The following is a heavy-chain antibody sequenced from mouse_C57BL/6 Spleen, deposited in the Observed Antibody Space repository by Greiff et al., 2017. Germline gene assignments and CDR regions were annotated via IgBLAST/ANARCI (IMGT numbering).Heavy chain of an antibody. CDR2: IYPSNGNT. CDR3: ARTGAAAPNCDV. D-gene: IGHD6-1*01. V-gene: IGHV1-85*01. Sequence: VQLQQSGAELVKPGASVKLSCKASGYTFTSYGMNWVKQRPGQGLEWIGKIYPSNGNTKYNEKFKGKATLTVDTSSSTAYMQLSSLTSEDTAVYYCARTGAAAPNCDVWGKGTPVTVSS. J-gene: IGHJ1*03. CDR1: GYTFTSYG.